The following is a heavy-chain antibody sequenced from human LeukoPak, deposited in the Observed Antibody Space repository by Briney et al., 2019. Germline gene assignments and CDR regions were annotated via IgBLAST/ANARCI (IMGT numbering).Heavy chain of an antibody. V-gene: IGHV3-23*01. CDR1: GFTVSNYA. D-gene: IGHD4-23*01. Sequence: GGSLRLSCLASGFTVSNYAMSWVRQAPGEGLEWGSVISNSGSNTYYADSVKGRFTISRDNSKNTLYLQMNSLRAEDTALYHCAKERSLNGGYSDGYFDHWGQGTLVTVSS. CDR2: ISNSGSNT. CDR3: AKERSLNGGYSDGYFDH. J-gene: IGHJ4*02.